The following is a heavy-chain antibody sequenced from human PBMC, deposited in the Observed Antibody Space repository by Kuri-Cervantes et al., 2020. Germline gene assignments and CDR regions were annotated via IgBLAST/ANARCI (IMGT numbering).Heavy chain of an antibody. D-gene: IGHD2-15*01. CDR2: ISGSGGST. CDR3: AKGTPGSVVVAATFDY. J-gene: IGHJ4*02. V-gene: IGHV3-23*01. CDR1: GFTFSSYA. Sequence: GGSLRLSCAASGFTFSSYAMSWVRQAPGKGLEWVSAISGSGGSTYYADSVKGRFTISRDNSKNTLYLQMNSLRAEDTAVYYCAKGTPGSVVVAATFDYWGQGTLVTVSS.